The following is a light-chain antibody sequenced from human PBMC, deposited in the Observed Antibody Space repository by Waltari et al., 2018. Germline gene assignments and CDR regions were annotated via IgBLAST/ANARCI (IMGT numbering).Light chain of an antibody. CDR1: RDIRNY. Sequence: DIQLTPSPSFLSASVGDRVTFTCRASRDIRNYLAWYQQKSGKAPNLLIFAASTLQSGVPSRFSGSGSGTEFTLTISSLQPEDLATYYCQQPPGTFGGGTKVEIK. CDR2: AAS. J-gene: IGKJ4*01. CDR3: QQPPGT. V-gene: IGKV1-9*01.